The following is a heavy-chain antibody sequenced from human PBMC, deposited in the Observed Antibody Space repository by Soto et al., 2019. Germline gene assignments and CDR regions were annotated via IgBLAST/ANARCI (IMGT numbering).Heavy chain of an antibody. V-gene: IGHV1-69*04. CDR3: ARDYRSGYYSACFDY. CDR1: GGTFSSYT. J-gene: IGHJ4*02. D-gene: IGHD3-22*01. Sequence: SVKVSCKASGGTFSSYTISWVRQAPGQGLEWMGRIIPILGIANYAQKFQGRVTITADKSTSTAYMELSSLRSEDTAVYYCARDYRSGYYSACFDYWGQGTLFTVAS. CDR2: IIPILGIA.